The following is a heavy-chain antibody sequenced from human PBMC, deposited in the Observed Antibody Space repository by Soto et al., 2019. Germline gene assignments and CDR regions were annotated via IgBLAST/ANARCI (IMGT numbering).Heavy chain of an antibody. Sequence: PSETLSQNCTVSGDSIRKYYWSWIRQPPGKGLEWIGFFYHSGNTNYNPSLKSRVTISEETTKNQFSLKLSSVTAADTAVYYCARRDCSGGSCAFDYWGQGTPVTVS. D-gene: IGHD2-15*01. CDR3: ARRDCSGGSCAFDY. CDR2: FYHSGNT. CDR1: GDSIRKYY. V-gene: IGHV4-59*01. J-gene: IGHJ4*02.